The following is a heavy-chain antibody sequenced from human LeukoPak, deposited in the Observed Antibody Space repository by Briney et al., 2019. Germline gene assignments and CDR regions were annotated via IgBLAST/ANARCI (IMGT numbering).Heavy chain of an antibody. CDR2: INFSGKT. J-gene: IGHJ2*01. Sequence: EPSDTLSLTCDVSGYSISRSNWWGWIRQPPGKGLEWIGYINFSGKTDYNPSLKSRVTISVDTSKNQFSLKLNSVTAADTAVYYCARVLSSGWYQWHLDHWGRGTLVTVSS. V-gene: IGHV4-28*01. D-gene: IGHD6-19*01. CDR1: GYSISRSNW. CDR3: ARVLSSGWYQWHLDH.